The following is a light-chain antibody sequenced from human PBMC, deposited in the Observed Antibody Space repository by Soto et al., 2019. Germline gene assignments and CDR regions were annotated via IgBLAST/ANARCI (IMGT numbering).Light chain of an antibody. J-gene: IGLJ1*01. V-gene: IGLV2-11*01. CDR1: SSDVGGYNY. CDR2: DVD. CDR3: CSWDSSLSAYV. Sequence: QSVLTQPRSVSGSPGQSVTISCTGTSSDVGGYNYVSWYQHHPGKAPKLMIYDVDKRPSGVPGRFSGSKSGNTASLTISGLQAEDEADYYCCSWDSSLSAYVFGTGTKVTVL.